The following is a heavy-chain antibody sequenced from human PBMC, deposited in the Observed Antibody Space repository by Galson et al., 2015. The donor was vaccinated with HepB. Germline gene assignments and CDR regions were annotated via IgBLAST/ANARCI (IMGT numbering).Heavy chain of an antibody. CDR1: GFTFSNYS. V-gene: IGHV3-33*01. Sequence: SLRLSCAASGFTFSNYSMNWLRQAPGKGLEWVAVIWYDGINKYYADAVKGRFTISRDYSKNTLYLQMNSLRAEDTAVYYCARDSYGMDVWGQGTTVTVSS. CDR2: IWYDGINK. J-gene: IGHJ6*02. CDR3: ARDSYGMDV.